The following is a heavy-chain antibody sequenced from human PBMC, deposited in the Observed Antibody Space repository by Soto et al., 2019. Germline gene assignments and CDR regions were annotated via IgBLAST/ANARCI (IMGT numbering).Heavy chain of an antibody. CDR1: GVTFSSYA. D-gene: IGHD6-25*01. J-gene: IGHJ4*02. CDR3: AKDRYSSDPFNY. V-gene: IGHV3-23*01. CDR2: ISGSGGST. Sequence: GGSLRLSCAASGVTFSSYAMSWVRQAPGKGLEWVSAISGSGGSTYYAASVKGLFTISRDNSKNTLYLQMNSLRAEDTAVYCDAKDRYSSDPFNYWGQGTLVPVPQ.